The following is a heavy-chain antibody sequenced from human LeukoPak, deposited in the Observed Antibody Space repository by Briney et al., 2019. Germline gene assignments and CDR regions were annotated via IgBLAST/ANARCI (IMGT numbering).Heavy chain of an antibody. CDR2: KYYSGSN. Sequence: SETLSLTCDVSGVSINTCCYYWTWIRQPPGKGLEWIGYKYYSGSNRYNSSLRSRLTISLDSFKNQFSLRLTSVTAADTAVYYCARGRSYGFDFDAWGPGTLVIVSS. CDR1: GVSINTCCYY. J-gene: IGHJ4*02. V-gene: IGHV4-61*01. CDR3: ARGRSYGFDFDA. D-gene: IGHD5-18*01.